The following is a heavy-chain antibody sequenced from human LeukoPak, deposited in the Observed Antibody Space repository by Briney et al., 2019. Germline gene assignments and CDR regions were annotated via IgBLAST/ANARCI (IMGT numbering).Heavy chain of an antibody. CDR2: ISGSGGST. V-gene: IGHV3-23*01. CDR3: AGYYDSSGYNWFDP. Sequence: GGSLRPSCATSGLTFSSYWMHWVRQAPGKGLEWVSAISGSGGSTYYADSVKGRFTISRDNSKNTLYLQMNSLRAEDTAVYYCAGYYDSSGYNWFDPWGQGTLVTVSS. J-gene: IGHJ5*02. D-gene: IGHD3-22*01. CDR1: GLTFSSYW.